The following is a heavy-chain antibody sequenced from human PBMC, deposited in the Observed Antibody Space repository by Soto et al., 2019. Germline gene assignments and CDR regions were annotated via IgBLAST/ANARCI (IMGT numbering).Heavy chain of an antibody. V-gene: IGHV5-51*01. D-gene: IGHD6-19*01. CDR3: ARGAAVALFDY. CDR1: GYHFATDW. CDR2: VYPADSDT. J-gene: IGHJ4*02. Sequence: PGESLKISCKGSGYHFATDWIGWVRHVPGKCLECMGIVYPADSDTRYSPSFQGQVTISADKSISTAYLQWSSLKASDTAMYYCARGAAVALFDYWGQGTLVTVSS.